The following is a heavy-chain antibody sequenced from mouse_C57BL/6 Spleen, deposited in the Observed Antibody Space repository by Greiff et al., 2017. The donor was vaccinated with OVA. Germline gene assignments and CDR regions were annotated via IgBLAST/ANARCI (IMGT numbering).Heavy chain of an antibody. J-gene: IGHJ4*01. V-gene: IGHV1-82*01. CDR1: GYAFSSSW. D-gene: IGHD3-2*02. CDR2: IYPGDGDT. CDR3: ARTAQDYAMDY. Sequence: VKLQESGPELVKPGASVKISCKASGYAFSSSWMNWVKQRPGKGLEWIGRIYPGDGDTNYNGKFKGKATLTADKSSSTAYMQLSSLTSEDSAVYFCARTAQDYAMDYWGQGTSVTVSS.